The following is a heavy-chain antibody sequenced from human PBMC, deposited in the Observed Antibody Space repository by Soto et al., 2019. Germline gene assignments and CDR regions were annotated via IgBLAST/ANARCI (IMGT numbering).Heavy chain of an antibody. J-gene: IGHJ6*02. Sequence: QVQLQESGPGLVKPSQTLSLTCTVSGGSISSGGYYWGWIRQLPGKGLEWIGYIFYSGRTYYSPSLKSRVTISVDTSKNQFSLKLSSVTAADTAVYYCARAQSSSWYNGMDVWGQGTTVTVSS. CDR2: IFYSGRT. CDR3: ARAQSSSWYNGMDV. D-gene: IGHD6-13*01. CDR1: GGSISSGGYY. V-gene: IGHV4-31*03.